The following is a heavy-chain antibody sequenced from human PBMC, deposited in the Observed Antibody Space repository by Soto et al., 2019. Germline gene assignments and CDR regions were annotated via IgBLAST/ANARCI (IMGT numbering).Heavy chain of an antibody. V-gene: IGHV3-23*01. D-gene: IGHD3-16*01. CDR3: AKHQGGGVWAAMDV. CDR1: GFTFSSHA. CDR2: FSGGGGTT. J-gene: IGHJ6*01. Sequence: PGGSLRLSCAASGFTFSSHAMTWVRQVPGKGLEWVSSFSGGGGTTYYADSVRGRLTISRDSSKSSLYLQMNSLRVEDTAVYHCAKHQGGGVWAAMDVWGQGTTVTVSS.